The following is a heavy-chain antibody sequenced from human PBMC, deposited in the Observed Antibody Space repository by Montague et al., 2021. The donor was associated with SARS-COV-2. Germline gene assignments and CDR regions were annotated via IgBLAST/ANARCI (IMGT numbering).Heavy chain of an antibody. CDR3: ARRGSSVWGVTVSAELDY. CDR1: GGSFSGYY. J-gene: IGHJ4*01. V-gene: IGHV4-34*01. Sequence: SETLSLTCAVYGGSFSGYYWSWIRQPPEKGLAWIGEINQSGRTNNNPSLKSRVIISVDTSKNQFSLKLRSVTAADTAVYYCARRGSSVWGVTVSAELDYWGQGILVIVSS. CDR2: INQSGRT. D-gene: IGHD3-10*01.